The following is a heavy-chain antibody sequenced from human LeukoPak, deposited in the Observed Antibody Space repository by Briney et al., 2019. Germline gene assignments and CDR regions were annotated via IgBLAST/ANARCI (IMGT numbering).Heavy chain of an antibody. CDR3: ARESRDGYKGYFDY. J-gene: IGHJ4*02. CDR1: VFTFIRYE. V-gene: IGHV3-48*03. Sequence: PGRSLRLSHAASVFTFIRYEIHWVRQAPGKGLEWVSYISSNCTTIYYAESLKGRFTMTRDYANSSVYMQMNSLRAEDTAVYYCARESRDGYKGYFDYWGQGTLVTVSS. D-gene: IGHD5-24*01. CDR2: ISSNCTTI.